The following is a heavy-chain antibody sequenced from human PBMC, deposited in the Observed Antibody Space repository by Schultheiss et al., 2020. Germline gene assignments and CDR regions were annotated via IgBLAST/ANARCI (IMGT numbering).Heavy chain of an antibody. D-gene: IGHD2-2*01. CDR1: GGSISSSSYY. J-gene: IGHJ6*02. V-gene: IGHV4-61*05. Sequence: SETLSLTCTVSGGSISSSSYYWSWIRQPPGKGLEWIGYIYYSGSTNYNPSLKSRVTISVDTSKNQFSLKLNSVTAADTAVYYCARAAGSTSRGYYYYYGVDVWGQGTTVTVSS. CDR2: IYYSGST. CDR3: ARAAGSTSRGYYYYYGVDV.